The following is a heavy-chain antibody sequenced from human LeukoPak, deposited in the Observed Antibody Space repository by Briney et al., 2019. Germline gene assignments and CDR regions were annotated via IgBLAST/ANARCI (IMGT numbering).Heavy chain of an antibody. D-gene: IGHD2-8*01. J-gene: IGHJ3*01. V-gene: IGHV3-23*01. CDR3: AKDPNGDYIGAFDA. CDR1: RLTFKNYA. CDR2: ITGNGGAT. Sequence: GGSLRLSCVASRLTFKNYAMTWVRQAPGKGLQWVSSITGNGGATYYADSVKGRFTMSRDISRNTLYLQMDSLRAEDTAVYYCAKDPNGDYIGAFDAWGQGTMVTVSS.